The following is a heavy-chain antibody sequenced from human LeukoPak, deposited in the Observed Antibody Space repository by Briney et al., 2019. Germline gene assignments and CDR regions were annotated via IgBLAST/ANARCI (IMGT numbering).Heavy chain of an antibody. Sequence: PGGSLRLSCAASGFTVSSNYMSWVRQAPGKGLEWVSVIYSGGSTYYADSVKGRFTISRDNSKNNLYLQMNSLRADDTAVYYCAKSGYNRFDYWGQGTLVTVSS. J-gene: IGHJ4*02. CDR3: AKSGYNRFDY. D-gene: IGHD5-24*01. CDR1: GFTVSSNY. V-gene: IGHV3-53*01. CDR2: IYSGGST.